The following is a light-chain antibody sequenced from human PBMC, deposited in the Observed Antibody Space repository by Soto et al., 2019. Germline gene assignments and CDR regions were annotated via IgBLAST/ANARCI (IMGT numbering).Light chain of an antibody. CDR2: DVR. CDR1: SSDVGYYNY. CDR3: SSYTRTSTLV. V-gene: IGLV2-14*03. J-gene: IGLJ1*01. Sequence: QSVLTQPASVSGSPGQSITISCTGTSSDVGYYNYVSWYQQHPGKVPKLMIYDVRYRPSGVSDRFSGSESGNTASLTLSVLQAEDEADYYCSSYTRTSTLVFGTGTKVTVL.